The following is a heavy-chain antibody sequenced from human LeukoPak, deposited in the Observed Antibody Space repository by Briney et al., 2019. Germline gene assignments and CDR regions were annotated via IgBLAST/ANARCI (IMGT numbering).Heavy chain of an antibody. Sequence: ASVKVSCKASGGTFSSYAISWVRQAPGLGLEWMGGIIPIFGTANYAQKFQGRVTITADESTSTAYMELSSLRSEDTAVYYCARYCSGGSCYPNDDAFDIWGQGTMVTVSS. J-gene: IGHJ3*02. CDR1: GGTFSSYA. D-gene: IGHD2-15*01. CDR2: IIPIFGTA. V-gene: IGHV1-69*13. CDR3: ARYCSGGSCYPNDDAFDI.